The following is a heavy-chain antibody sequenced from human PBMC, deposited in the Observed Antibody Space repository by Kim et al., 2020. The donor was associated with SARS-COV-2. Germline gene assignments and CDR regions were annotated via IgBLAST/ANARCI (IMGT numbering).Heavy chain of an antibody. J-gene: IGHJ6*02. CDR3: ARDRPAYSSSWYTSDYYYYGMDV. CDR1: GFTFSDYY. Sequence: GGSLRLSCAASGFTFSDYYMSWIRQAPGKGLEWVSYISSSSSYTNYADSVKGRFTISRDNAKNSLYLQMNSLRAEDTAVYYCARDRPAYSSSWYTSDYYYYGMDVWGQGTTVTVSS. V-gene: IGHV3-11*06. D-gene: IGHD6-13*01. CDR2: ISSSSSYT.